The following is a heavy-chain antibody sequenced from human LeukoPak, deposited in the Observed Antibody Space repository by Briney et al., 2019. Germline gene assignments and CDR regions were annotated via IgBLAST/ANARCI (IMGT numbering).Heavy chain of an antibody. CDR1: GFNFRKYV. V-gene: IGHV3-23*01. D-gene: IGHD6-13*01. CDR2: INNHDGNT. J-gene: IGHJ4*02. CDR3: AKGSIAAALLPDY. Sequence: GGSLRLSCAASGFNFRKYVMTWVRQAPGKGLEWVSGINNHDGNTYNADSVKGRFFISRDDSKSTLYLQMNSLRAEDTAVYYCAKGSIAAALLPDYWGQGTLVTVSS.